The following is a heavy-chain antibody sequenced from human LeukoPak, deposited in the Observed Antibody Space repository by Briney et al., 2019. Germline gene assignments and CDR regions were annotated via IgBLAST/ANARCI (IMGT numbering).Heavy chain of an antibody. V-gene: IGHV1-8*03. CDR3: ARARAAAGFSYWFDP. CDR1: GGTFSSYA. Sequence: GASVKVSCKASGGTFSSYAISWVRQATGQGLEWMGWMNPNSGNTGYAQKFQGRVTITRNTSMSTAYMELSSLRSEDTAVYYCARARAAAGFSYWFDPWGQGTLVTVSS. CDR2: MNPNSGNT. D-gene: IGHD6-13*01. J-gene: IGHJ5*02.